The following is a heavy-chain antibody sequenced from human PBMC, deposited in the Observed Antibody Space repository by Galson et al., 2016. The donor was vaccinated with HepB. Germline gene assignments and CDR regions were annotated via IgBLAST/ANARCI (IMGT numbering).Heavy chain of an antibody. J-gene: IGHJ3*02. D-gene: IGHD6-19*01. Sequence: SLRLSCAASGFTLSSYWMSWVRQAPGKGLEWVANIKEDGSEKYYVDSVKGRFTISRDNAHNSLYLQMNSLRAEDTAVYYCAREAVAGDVGAFDIWGQGTMVTVSS. CDR1: GFTLSSYW. CDR3: AREAVAGDVGAFDI. V-gene: IGHV3-7*01. CDR2: IKEDGSEK.